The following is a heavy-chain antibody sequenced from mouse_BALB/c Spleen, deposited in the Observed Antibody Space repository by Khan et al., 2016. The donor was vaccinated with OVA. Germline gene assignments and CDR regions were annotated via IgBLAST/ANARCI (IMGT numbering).Heavy chain of an antibody. CDR1: GYTFINYW. D-gene: IGHD1-1*01. CDR3: ARRGLRWDFDY. V-gene: IGHV1-7*01. Sequence: QIQLVQSGAELAKPGASVKLSCKASGYTFINYWILWVKQRPGQGLEWIGYINPSTGYTEYNQNFKDKATLTADKSSSTAYMQLSNLTSEDSAVKYCARRGLRWDFDYWGQGTTLTVSS. CDR2: INPSTGYT. J-gene: IGHJ2*01.